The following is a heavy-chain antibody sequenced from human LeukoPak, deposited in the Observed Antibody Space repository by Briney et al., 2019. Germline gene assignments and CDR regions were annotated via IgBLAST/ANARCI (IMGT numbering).Heavy chain of an antibody. Sequence: SETLSLTCTVSGGSISSSSYYWGWIRQPPGKGLEWIGSIYYSGSTYYNPSLKSRVTISVDTSKNQFSLKLSSVTAAGTAVYYCARGTVIAALFNWFDPWGQGTLVTVSS. CDR2: IYYSGST. CDR1: GGSISSSSYY. D-gene: IGHD6-13*01. CDR3: ARGTVIAALFNWFDP. V-gene: IGHV4-39*07. J-gene: IGHJ5*02.